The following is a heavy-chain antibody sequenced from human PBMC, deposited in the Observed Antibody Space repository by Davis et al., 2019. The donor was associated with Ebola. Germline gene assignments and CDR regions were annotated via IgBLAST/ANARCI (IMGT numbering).Heavy chain of an antibody. CDR2: IIPVFGIP. CDR1: GGTFGSYA. Sequence: SVKVSCKASGGTFGSYAISWVRQAPGQGPDWMGGIIPVFGIPKYAQKFQGRVTITADESTSTAYMELSSLRSEDTAVYYCARDRYSDGSGYFFEQSHWGQGTLVTVSS. D-gene: IGHD3-22*01. CDR3: ARDRYSDGSGYFFEQSH. J-gene: IGHJ4*02. V-gene: IGHV1-69*13.